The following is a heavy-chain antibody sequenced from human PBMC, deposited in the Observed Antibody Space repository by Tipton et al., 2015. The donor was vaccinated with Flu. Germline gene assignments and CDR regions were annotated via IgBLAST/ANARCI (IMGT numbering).Heavy chain of an antibody. CDR2: IYTSGST. Sequence: TLSLTCTVSGGSISSYYWSWIRQPAGKGLEWIGRIYTSGSTSYNPSLKSRVTMSVATSKNQFSLKLSSVTAADTAVYYCARSSSAYDYVWGGSYYFDFWGQGTLVTVSS. CDR1: GGSISSYY. J-gene: IGHJ4*02. CDR3: ARSSSAYDYVWGGSYYFDF. D-gene: IGHD3-16*01. V-gene: IGHV4-4*07.